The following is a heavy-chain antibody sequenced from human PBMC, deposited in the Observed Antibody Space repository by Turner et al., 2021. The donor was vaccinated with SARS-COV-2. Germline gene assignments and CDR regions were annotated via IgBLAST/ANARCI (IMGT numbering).Heavy chain of an antibody. V-gene: IGHV3-66*04. D-gene: IGHD5-12*01. Sequence: EVQLVASGGGLVQPGVSVRPLCAASGFTVSSNYMSWVRRAPGKGLECVALIYSGGSKDYADAVKGRFTITRDNSKNTLSLQMNSLRAEDTAVYYCARHKWRRGAFDYWGQGTLVTVSS. CDR3: ARHKWRRGAFDY. CDR2: IYSGGSK. J-gene: IGHJ4*02. CDR1: GFTVSSNY.